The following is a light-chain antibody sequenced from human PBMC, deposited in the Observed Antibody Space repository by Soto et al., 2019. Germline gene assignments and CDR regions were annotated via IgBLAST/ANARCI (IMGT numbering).Light chain of an antibody. J-gene: IGLJ1*01. CDR2: DVS. CDR1: SSDVGGYNY. V-gene: IGLV2-14*01. Sequence: QLVLTQPASVSGSPGQSITISCTGTSSDVGGYNYVSWYQQHPGKAPKLMIYDVSNRPSGVSNRFSGSKSGNTASLTISGLQAEDEADYYCSSYTSSSTPGVFGTGTKLTVL. CDR3: SSYTSSSTPGV.